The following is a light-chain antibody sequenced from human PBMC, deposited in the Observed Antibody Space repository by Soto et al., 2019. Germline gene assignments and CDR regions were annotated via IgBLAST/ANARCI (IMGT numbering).Light chain of an antibody. V-gene: IGKV3-20*01. CDR1: QSVGSNY. CDR2: GAS. Sequence: EIVLTHFPGTLSLSPLEIATLSFRASQSVGSNYLAWYQQRPGQPPNLLIFGASHRAPDIPDRFSGSGSGTDFTLTISRLEPEDFAVYYCQQYGSSIQTFGQGTKVDIK. J-gene: IGKJ1*01. CDR3: QQYGSSIQT.